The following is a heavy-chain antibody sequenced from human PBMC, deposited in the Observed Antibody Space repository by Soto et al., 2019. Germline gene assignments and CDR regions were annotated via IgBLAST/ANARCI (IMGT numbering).Heavy chain of an antibody. V-gene: IGHV3-23*01. CDR3: AKAMSTPSRPRNYFDY. CDR1: GFTFSNFA. D-gene: IGHD6-6*01. Sequence: PAGSLRLSCAASGFTFSNFAMSWVRQAPGKGLEWVSVISGGGGTTYYADSVKGRFTISRDNSKNTLYLQMDSLRAEDTALYYCAKAMSTPSRPRNYFDYWGQGTLVTVSS. CDR2: ISGGGGTT. J-gene: IGHJ4*02.